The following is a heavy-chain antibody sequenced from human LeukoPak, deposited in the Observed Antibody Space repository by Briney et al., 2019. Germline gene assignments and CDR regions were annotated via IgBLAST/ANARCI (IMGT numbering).Heavy chain of an antibody. CDR3: ARHRGTIFGLPYNYMDV. CDR2: IYPGDSDT. D-gene: IGHD3-3*01. V-gene: IGHV5-51*01. Sequence: GESLKISCKGSGYSFTSYWIGWVRQMPGKGLEWMGIIYPGDSDTRYSPSFQGQVTISADKSISTAYLQWSSLKASDTAMYYCARHRGTIFGLPYNYMDVWGKGTTVTVSS. CDR1: GYSFTSYW. J-gene: IGHJ6*03.